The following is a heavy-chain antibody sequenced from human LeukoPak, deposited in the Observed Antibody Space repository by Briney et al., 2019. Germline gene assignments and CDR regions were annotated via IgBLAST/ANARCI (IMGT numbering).Heavy chain of an antibody. V-gene: IGHV4-39*01. CDR1: GFTFSNYW. J-gene: IGHJ4*02. CDR2: IYYSGST. Sequence: GSLRLSCAASGFTFSNYWMSWVRQAPGKGLEWIGSIYYSGSTYYNPSLKSRVTISVDTSKNQFSLKLSSVTAADTAVYYCARGRGDSSGYYYFDYWGQGTLVTVSS. D-gene: IGHD3-22*01. CDR3: ARGRGDSSGYYYFDY.